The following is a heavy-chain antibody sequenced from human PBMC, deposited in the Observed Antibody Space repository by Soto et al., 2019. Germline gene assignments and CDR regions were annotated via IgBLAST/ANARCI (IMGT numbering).Heavy chain of an antibody. J-gene: IGHJ6*02. D-gene: IGHD2-21*02. CDR1: GFTFSSYG. CDR2: ISYDGSNK. V-gene: IGHV3-30*18. Sequence: QVQLVESGGGVVQPGRSLRLSCAASGFTFSSYGMHWVRQAPGKGLEWVAVISYDGSNKYYADSVKGRFTISRDNSKNTLYLQMKSLRAEDTAVYYCAKDLSYCGGDCYPYYYYGMDVWGQGTTVTVSS. CDR3: AKDLSYCGGDCYPYYYYGMDV.